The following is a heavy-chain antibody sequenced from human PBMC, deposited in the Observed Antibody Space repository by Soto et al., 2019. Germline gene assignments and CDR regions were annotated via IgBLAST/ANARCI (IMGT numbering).Heavy chain of an antibody. J-gene: IGHJ6*02. D-gene: IGHD3-10*01. CDR3: ARVRGVTPYGMDV. CDR1: GGSISSSNW. V-gene: IGHV4-4*02. CDR2: IYDSGST. Sequence: QVQLQESGPGLVKPSGTLSLTCAVSGGSISSSNWWSWVRQPPGKGLEWIGEIYDSGSTNYNPSLKGRVTISVDKSTNQFSVKLSSVTAADTAVYYCARVRGVTPYGMDVWGQGTTVTVSS.